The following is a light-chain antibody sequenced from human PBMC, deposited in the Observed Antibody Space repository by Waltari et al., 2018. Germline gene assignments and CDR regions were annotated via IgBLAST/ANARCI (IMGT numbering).Light chain of an antibody. CDR1: QSVDNY. Sequence: EVVLTQSPATLSLSQGERATLSCRASQSVDNYLAWYQQKPGQAPRLLLYDAANRATGIPARCSSSWSATDFTLTISSREPEYVAVYYCQQRGNWPPFTFGPGTKVDIK. CDR2: DAA. CDR3: QQRGNWPPFT. J-gene: IGKJ3*01. V-gene: IGKV3-11*01.